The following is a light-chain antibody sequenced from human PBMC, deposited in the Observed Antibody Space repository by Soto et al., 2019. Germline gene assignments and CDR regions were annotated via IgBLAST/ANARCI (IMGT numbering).Light chain of an antibody. CDR2: WAS. CDR1: QSVLYSSNNKNY. CDR3: QQYYSTPVT. V-gene: IGKV4-1*01. Sequence: DIVMTQSPDSLAVSLGERATINCKSSQSVLYSSNNKNYLAWYQQKPGQPPKLLIYWASTRESGVPDRFSGSGSGTDFTLTISSLQAEDVAVYYCQQYYSTPVTFGGGTKVDSK. J-gene: IGKJ4*01.